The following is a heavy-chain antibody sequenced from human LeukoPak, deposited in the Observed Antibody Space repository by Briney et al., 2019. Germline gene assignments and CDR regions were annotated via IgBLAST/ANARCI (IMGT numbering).Heavy chain of an antibody. CDR2: IFPSGGEI. J-gene: IGHJ4*02. Sequence: GGSLRLSCEASGFTFSTFAMIWVRQPPGKGLEWVSSIFPSGGEIHYADSVKGRFTISRDNSKTTLYLQMNSLRAEDTAVYYCARDGYYCDYWGQGTLVTVSS. CDR3: ARDGYYCDY. D-gene: IGHD3-10*01. V-gene: IGHV3-23*01. CDR1: GFTFSTFA.